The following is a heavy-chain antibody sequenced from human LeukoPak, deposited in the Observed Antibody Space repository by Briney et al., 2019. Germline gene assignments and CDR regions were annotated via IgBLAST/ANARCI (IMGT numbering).Heavy chain of an antibody. J-gene: IGHJ4*02. V-gene: IGHV1-18*01. CDR1: GYTFSSYG. Sequence: ASVKVSCKASGYTFSSYGFSWVRQAPGQGLEWMGWINAYNGNTNYAQNLQGRVTMTTDTSTSTAYMELRSLRSDDTAVYYCASRQVTTLNFDYWGQETLVTVSS. CDR3: ASRQVTTLNFDY. CDR2: INAYNGNT. D-gene: IGHD1-1*01.